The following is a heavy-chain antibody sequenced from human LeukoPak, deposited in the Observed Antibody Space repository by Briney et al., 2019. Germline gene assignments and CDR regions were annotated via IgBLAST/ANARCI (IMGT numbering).Heavy chain of an antibody. V-gene: IGHV4-30-4*08. D-gene: IGHD3-22*01. J-gene: IGHJ5*02. CDR2: IYYSGST. CDR1: GGSISSGDYY. Sequence: SQTLSLTCTVSGGSISSGDYYWSWIRQPPGKGLEWIGYIYYSGSTYYNPSLKSRVTISVDTSKNQFSLKLSSVTAADTAVYYCARDPFPHAINHYDSSGYPWGQGTLVTVSS. CDR3: ARDPFPHAINHYDSSGYP.